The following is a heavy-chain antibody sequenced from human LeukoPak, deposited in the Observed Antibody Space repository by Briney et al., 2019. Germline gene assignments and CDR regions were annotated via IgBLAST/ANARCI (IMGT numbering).Heavy chain of an antibody. V-gene: IGHV4-39*01. CDR1: GGSISNNNYY. Sequence: SETLSLTCTVSGGSISNNNYYWAWIRQPPGKRLEWIGRIYYNGNTYYNPSLRSRLTISVDTSKNQFSLRLSSVTAADTALYYCARSIGATEATSFDYWGQGTLVSVSS. D-gene: IGHD1-1*01. J-gene: IGHJ4*02. CDR2: IYYNGNT. CDR3: ARSIGATEATSFDY.